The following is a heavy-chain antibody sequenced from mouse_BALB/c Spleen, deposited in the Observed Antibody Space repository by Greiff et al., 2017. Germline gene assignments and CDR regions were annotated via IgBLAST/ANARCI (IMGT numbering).Heavy chain of an antibody. D-gene: IGHD1-1*01. Sequence: VQLVESGPGLVQPSQSLSITCTVSGFSLTSYGVHWVRQSPGKGLEWLGVIWSGGSTDYNAAFISRLSISKDNSKSQVFFKMNSLQADDTAIYYCARNHHGSSSFAYWGQGTLVTVSA. CDR3: ARNHHGSSSFAY. CDR1: GFSLTSYG. CDR2: IWSGGST. V-gene: IGHV2-4-1*01. J-gene: IGHJ3*01.